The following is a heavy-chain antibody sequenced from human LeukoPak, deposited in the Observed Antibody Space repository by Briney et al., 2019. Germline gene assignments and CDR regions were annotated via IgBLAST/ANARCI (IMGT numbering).Heavy chain of an antibody. Sequence: ASVKVSCKASGYTFTGYYLHWVRQAPGQGLEWMGWINPNNGGTDYAQNFQGRVTMTRDTAISTTYMELSRLRSDDTAVYYCAKYNRDNSAFDIWGQGTMVTVSS. CDR1: GYTFTGYY. D-gene: IGHD1-14*01. V-gene: IGHV1-2*02. CDR3: AKYNRDNSAFDI. CDR2: INPNNGGT. J-gene: IGHJ3*02.